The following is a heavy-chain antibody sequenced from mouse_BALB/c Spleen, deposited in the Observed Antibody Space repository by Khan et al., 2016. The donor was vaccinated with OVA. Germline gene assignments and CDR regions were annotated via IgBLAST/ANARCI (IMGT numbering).Heavy chain of an antibody. D-gene: IGHD1-1*02. Sequence: EVELQESGPNLVKPSQSLSLTCTVTGYSITSGYNWHWIRQFPGNKLDWMDYVHYSSSTSYNPTLKSRISITRDTSKNTLFLQLNSVTTEDTATXSWAGWFPAYWGQGTLVTVSA. J-gene: IGHJ3*01. V-gene: IGHV3-1*02. CDR2: VHYSSST. CDR3: AGWFPAY. CDR1: GYSITSGYN.